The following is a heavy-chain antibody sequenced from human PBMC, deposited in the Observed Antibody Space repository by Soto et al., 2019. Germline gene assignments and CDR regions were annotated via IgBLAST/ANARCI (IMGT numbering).Heavy chain of an antibody. CDR3: ARHETLASAGGY. Sequence: SETLSLTCTVSGGSISGTSYYWGWIRQPPGKGLEWIGSIYYGGSSYYNPSLKTRVTISVDTSKNQFSLKLRSVTAADTAVFYCARHETLASAGGYWGQGTQVTVSS. J-gene: IGHJ4*02. CDR2: IYYGGSS. CDR1: GGSISGTSYY. D-gene: IGHD2-15*01. V-gene: IGHV4-39*01.